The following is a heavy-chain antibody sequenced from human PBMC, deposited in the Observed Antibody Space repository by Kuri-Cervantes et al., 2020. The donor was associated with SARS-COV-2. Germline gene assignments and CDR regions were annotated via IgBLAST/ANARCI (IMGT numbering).Heavy chain of an antibody. Sequence: SVKVSCKTSGASFTLSAFSWVRQTPGQGLEWMGGINPMLHKAHYAQKFQDRVTITADVSTSTLYIDLNNLKSDDTAVYYCARGFDTPLDYWGQGTLVTVSS. J-gene: IGHJ4*02. CDR3: ARGFDTPLDY. D-gene: IGHD3-9*01. CDR2: INPMLHKA. CDR1: GASFTLSA. V-gene: IGHV1-69*10.